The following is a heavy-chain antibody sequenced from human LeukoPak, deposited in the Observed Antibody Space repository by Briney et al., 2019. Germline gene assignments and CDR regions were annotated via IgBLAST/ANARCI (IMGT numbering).Heavy chain of an antibody. J-gene: IGHJ6*03. CDR1: GGSISSGDYY. D-gene: IGHD6-13*01. CDR2: IYYSGST. CDR3: AREVIAAAGTSKYYYYYMDV. Sequence: TSQTLSLTCTVSGGSISSGDYYWSWIRQPPGKGLEWIGYIYYSGSTYYNPSFKSRVTISVDTSKNQFSLKLSSVTAADTAVYYCAREVIAAAGTSKYYYYYMDVWGKGTTVTVSS. V-gene: IGHV4-30-4*08.